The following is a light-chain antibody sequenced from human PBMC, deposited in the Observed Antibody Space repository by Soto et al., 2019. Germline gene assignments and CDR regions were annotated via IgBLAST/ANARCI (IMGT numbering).Light chain of an antibody. Sequence: QSVLTQPASVSGSPGQSITISCTGTSSDIGSFKPVSWYQHHPGKAPKLIIYEATKRPPGVSDRFSGSKSDKTASLTISGLQAEDEAEYYCCSYATTPTLIFGGGTKLTVL. V-gene: IGLV2-23*01. CDR2: EAT. CDR1: SSDIGSFKP. CDR3: CSYATTPTLI. J-gene: IGLJ2*01.